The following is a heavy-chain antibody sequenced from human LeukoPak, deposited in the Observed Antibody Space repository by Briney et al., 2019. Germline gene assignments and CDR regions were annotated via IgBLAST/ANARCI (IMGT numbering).Heavy chain of an antibody. D-gene: IGHD6-6*01. CDR1: GGTFSGYA. J-gene: IGHJ4*02. Sequence: ASVKVSCKASGGTFSGYAISWVRQAPGQGLEWMGGIIPIFGTANYAQKFQGRVTITADESTSTAYMELSSLRSGDTAVYYCAREYSSSSYFDYWGQGTLVTVSS. CDR3: AREYSSSSYFDY. CDR2: IIPIFGTA. V-gene: IGHV1-69*13.